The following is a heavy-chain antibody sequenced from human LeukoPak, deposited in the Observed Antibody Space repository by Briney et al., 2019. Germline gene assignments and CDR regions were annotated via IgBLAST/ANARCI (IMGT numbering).Heavy chain of an antibody. V-gene: IGHV1-18*01. CDR3: ARDREDIVVVVAATQTALDP. CDR1: GYTFTSYG. J-gene: IGHJ5*02. D-gene: IGHD2-15*01. CDR2: ISAYNGNT. Sequence: ASVTVSCKASGYTFTSYGISWVRQAPGQGLEWMGWISAYNGNTNYAQKLQGRVTMTTDTSTSTACMELRSLRSDDTAVYYCARDREDIVVVVAATQTALDPWGQGTLVTVSS.